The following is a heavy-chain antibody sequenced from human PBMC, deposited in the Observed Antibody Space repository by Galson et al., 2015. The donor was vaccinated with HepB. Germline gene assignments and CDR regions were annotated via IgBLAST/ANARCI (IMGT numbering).Heavy chain of an antibody. Sequence: SVKVSCKASGGTFSSYAISWVRQAPGQGLEWMGGIIPIFGTANYAQKFQGRVMITADESTSTAYMELSSLRSEDTAVYYCARVASYYDSSGYYYLRYWGQGTLVTVSS. V-gene: IGHV1-69*13. D-gene: IGHD3-22*01. CDR2: IIPIFGTA. CDR3: ARVASYYDSSGYYYLRY. J-gene: IGHJ4*02. CDR1: GGTFSSYA.